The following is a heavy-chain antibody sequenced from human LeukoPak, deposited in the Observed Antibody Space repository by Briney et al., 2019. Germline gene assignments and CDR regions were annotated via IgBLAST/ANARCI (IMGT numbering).Heavy chain of an antibody. J-gene: IGHJ4*02. V-gene: IGHV3-23*01. CDR3: AEDLGLRGVRGLDY. D-gene: IGHD3-10*01. CDR1: RFTFSSYA. Sequence: QTGGSLRLSCAASRFTFSSYAMSWVRQAPGKGLEWVSAISGSGGSTYYADSVKGRFTISRDNSKNTLYLQMNSLRAEDTAVYHCAEDLGLRGVRGLDYWGQGTLVTVSS. CDR2: ISGSGGST.